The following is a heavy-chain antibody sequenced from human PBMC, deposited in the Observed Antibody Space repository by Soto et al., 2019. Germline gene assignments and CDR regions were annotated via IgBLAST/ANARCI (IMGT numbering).Heavy chain of an antibody. CDR1: GGTFSSYA. Sequence: QVQLVQSGAEVKKPGSSVKVSCKASGGTFSSYAISWVRQAPGQGLEWMGGIIPIFGTPNYAQKFQGRVTITADESTSTAYMELSSLRSEDTAVYYCASYYYGSGSYCPGGVYYGMDVWGQGTTVTVSS. CDR2: IIPIFGTP. J-gene: IGHJ6*02. D-gene: IGHD3-10*01. CDR3: ASYYYGSGSYCPGGVYYGMDV. V-gene: IGHV1-69*01.